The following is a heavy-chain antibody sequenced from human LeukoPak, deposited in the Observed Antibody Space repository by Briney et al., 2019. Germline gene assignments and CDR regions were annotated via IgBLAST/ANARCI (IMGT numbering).Heavy chain of an antibody. Sequence: GGSLRLSCAASGFTFSSYGMHWVRQAPGKGLEWVAVISYDGSNKYYADSVKGRFTISRDNSKNTLYLQMNSLRAEDTAVYYCAKNLRWELRGHWGQGTLVTVSS. V-gene: IGHV3-30*18. CDR2: ISYDGSNK. J-gene: IGHJ4*02. D-gene: IGHD1-26*01. CDR3: AKNLRWELRGH. CDR1: GFTFSSYG.